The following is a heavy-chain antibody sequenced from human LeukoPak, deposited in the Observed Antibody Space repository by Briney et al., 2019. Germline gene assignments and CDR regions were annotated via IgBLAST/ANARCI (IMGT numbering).Heavy chain of an antibody. CDR1: GFPFNSYA. D-gene: IGHD3-16*02. CDR2: ISYNGINT. CDR3: ARAAGIIVGYFFDF. Sequence: PGGSLRLSCAASGFPFNSYALNWVRQAPGKGLEWVAVISYNGINTYYADSVKGRFTISRDNSKNTLFLQMSSLRPEDTAIYYCARAAGIIVGYFFDFWGQGTLVTVSS. V-gene: IGHV3-30-3*01. J-gene: IGHJ4*02.